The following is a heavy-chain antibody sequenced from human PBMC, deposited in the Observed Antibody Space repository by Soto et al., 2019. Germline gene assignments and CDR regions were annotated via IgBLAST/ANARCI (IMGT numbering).Heavy chain of an antibody. Sequence: SETLSLTCAVSGGSISSSNWWSWVRQPPGKGLEWIGEIYHSGSTNYNPSLKSRVTISVDKSKNQFSLKLSSVTASDTAMYYCARQGVRVAATPFDYWGQGTLVTVSS. CDR3: ARQGVRVAATPFDY. CDR1: GGSISSSNW. CDR2: IYHSGST. D-gene: IGHD2-15*01. V-gene: IGHV4-4*02. J-gene: IGHJ4*02.